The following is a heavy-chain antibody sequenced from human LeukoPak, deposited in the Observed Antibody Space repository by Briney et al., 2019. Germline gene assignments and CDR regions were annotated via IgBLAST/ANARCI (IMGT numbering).Heavy chain of an antibody. Sequence: GGSLRLSCAASGYTFDDYGMSWVHQAPGKGLEWVSGINWNGGSTGYADSVKGRFTISRDNAKNSLYLQMNSLRAEDTALYYCARDSGTAMVKDYWGQGTLVTVSS. CDR2: INWNGGST. J-gene: IGHJ4*02. D-gene: IGHD5-18*01. CDR1: GYTFDDYG. CDR3: ARDSGTAMVKDY. V-gene: IGHV3-20*04.